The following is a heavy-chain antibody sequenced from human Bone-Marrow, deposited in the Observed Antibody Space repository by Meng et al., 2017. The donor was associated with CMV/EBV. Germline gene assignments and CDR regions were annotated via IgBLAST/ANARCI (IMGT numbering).Heavy chain of an antibody. J-gene: IGHJ6*02. V-gene: IGHV3-7*01. D-gene: IGHD6-19*01. CDR2: IKQDGSEK. CDR1: GFTFSSYA. Sequence: GESLKISCAASGFTFSSYAMHWVRQAPGKGLEWVANIKQDGSEKYYVDSVKGRFTISRDNAKNSLYLQMNSLRAEDTAVYYCARDMSSGWYYYYYYGMDVWGQGTTVTVSS. CDR3: ARDMSSGWYYYYYYGMDV.